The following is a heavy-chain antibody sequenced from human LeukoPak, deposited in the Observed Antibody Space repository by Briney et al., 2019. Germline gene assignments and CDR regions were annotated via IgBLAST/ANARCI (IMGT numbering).Heavy chain of an antibody. CDR1: GGSISSYY. D-gene: IGHD6-19*01. Sequence: SETLSLTCTVSGGSISSYYWNWIRQPPGKRLEWIGYNYYSGSTNYNPSLKSRVTISVDTSKNQFSLKLSSVTAADTAVYYCARGIAVRPYYYYMDVWGKGTTVTVSS. CDR2: NYYSGST. CDR3: ARGIAVRPYYYYMDV. V-gene: IGHV4-59*01. J-gene: IGHJ6*03.